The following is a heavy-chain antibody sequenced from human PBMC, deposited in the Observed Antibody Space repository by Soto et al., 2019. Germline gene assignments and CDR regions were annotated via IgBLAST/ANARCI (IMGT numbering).Heavy chain of an antibody. J-gene: IGHJ5*02. CDR3: ARGLSDYDFWSGYCRVWFDP. V-gene: IGHV4-34*01. Sequence: SETLSLTCAVYGGSFSGYYWSWIRQPPGKGLEWIGEINHSGSTNYNPSLKSRVTISVDTSKNQFSLKLSSVTAADTAVYYCARGLSDYDFWSGYCRVWFDPWGQGTLVTVSS. D-gene: IGHD3-3*01. CDR1: GGSFSGYY. CDR2: INHSGST.